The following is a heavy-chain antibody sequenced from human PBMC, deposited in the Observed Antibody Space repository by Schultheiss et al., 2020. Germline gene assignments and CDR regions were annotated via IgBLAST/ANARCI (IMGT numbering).Heavy chain of an antibody. CDR3: ARSYTAVAGLGHFDY. D-gene: IGHD2-21*02. J-gene: IGHJ4*02. Sequence: SETLSLTCTVSGGSISSYYWSWIRQPPGKGLEWIGYIYYSGSTYYNPSLKSRVTMSVDTSKNQFSLKLSSVTAADTAFYYCARSYTAVAGLGHFDYWGQGVQVTVSS. CDR2: IYYSGST. CDR1: GGSISSYY. V-gene: IGHV4-59*04.